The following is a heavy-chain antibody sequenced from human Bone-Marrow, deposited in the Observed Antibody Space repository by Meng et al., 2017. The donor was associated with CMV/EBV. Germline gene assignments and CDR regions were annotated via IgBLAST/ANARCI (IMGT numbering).Heavy chain of an antibody. CDR3: ARSIVVVPADPNYYYYGMDV. Sequence: ASVKVSCKASGYTFTGYYMHWVRQAPGQGLEWMGWINPNSGGTNYAQKFQGRVTMTRDTSISTAYMELSRLRSDDTAVYYCARSIVVVPADPNYYYYGMDVWGQGTTVTVS. D-gene: IGHD2-2*01. CDR1: GYTFTGYY. J-gene: IGHJ6*02. CDR2: INPNSGGT. V-gene: IGHV1-2*02.